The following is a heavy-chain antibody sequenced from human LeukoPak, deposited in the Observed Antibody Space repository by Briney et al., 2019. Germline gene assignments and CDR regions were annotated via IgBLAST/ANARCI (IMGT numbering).Heavy chain of an antibody. CDR3: TRDPRLREFES. CDR2: ISSDGNNK. J-gene: IGHJ1*01. D-gene: IGHD2-21*02. V-gene: IGHV3-30-3*01. CDR1: GFTFSASS. Sequence: GGSLRLSCAASGFTFSASSMHWVRQTPGKGLDWVALISSDGNNKYYANSVKGRFTISRDNSKNTLSLQMNSLRDDDTAVYYCTRDPRLREFESWGQGTLVTVSS.